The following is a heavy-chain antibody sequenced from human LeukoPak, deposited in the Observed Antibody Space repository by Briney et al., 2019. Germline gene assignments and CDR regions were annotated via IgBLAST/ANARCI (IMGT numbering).Heavy chain of an antibody. CDR1: GFTFSSYS. D-gene: IGHD4-11*01. V-gene: IGHV3-21*01. CDR3: TRVEETATTAAIIRKYSYYYYYMDV. J-gene: IGHJ6*03. CDR2: ITSNTNYI. Sequence: GGSLRLSCAASGFTFSSYSMNWVRQAPGTGLEWVSSITSNTNYIYYADSVKGRFTISRDNAKNSLYLQMNSLRAEDTAVYYCTRVEETATTAAIIRKYSYYYYYMDVWGKGNTVTVSS.